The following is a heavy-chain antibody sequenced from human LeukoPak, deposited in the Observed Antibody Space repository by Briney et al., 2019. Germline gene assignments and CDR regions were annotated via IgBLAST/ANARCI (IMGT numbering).Heavy chain of an antibody. J-gene: IGHJ4*02. Sequence: GASVKVSCKASGGIFSSYAISWVRQAPGQGLEWMGWISANNGDTDYPPKLQDRVTMTTDTYTSTAYMELRSLRSDDTAMYYCARESHETREDYWGQGTLVTVSS. D-gene: IGHD1-1*01. CDR3: ARESHETREDY. V-gene: IGHV1-18*01. CDR2: ISANNGDT. CDR1: GGIFSSYA.